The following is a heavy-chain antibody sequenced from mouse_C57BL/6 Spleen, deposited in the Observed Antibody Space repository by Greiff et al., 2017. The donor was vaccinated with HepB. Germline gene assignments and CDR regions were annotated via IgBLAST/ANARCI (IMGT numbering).Heavy chain of an antibody. CDR1: GFTFSSYA. CDR2: ISDGGSYT. J-gene: IGHJ2*01. CDR3: ARGSYYFDY. Sequence: DVKLQESGGGLVKPGGSLKLSCAASGFTFSSYAMSWVRQTPEKRLEWVATISDGGSYTYYPDNVKGRFTISRDNAKNNLYLQMSHLKSEDTAMYYCARGSYYFDYWGQGTTLTVSS. V-gene: IGHV5-4*03.